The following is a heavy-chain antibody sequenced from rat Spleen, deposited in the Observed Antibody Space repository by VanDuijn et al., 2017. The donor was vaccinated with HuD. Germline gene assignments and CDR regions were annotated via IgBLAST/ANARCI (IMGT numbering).Heavy chain of an antibody. CDR2: ISYDGSST. CDR1: GFTFSDYN. Sequence: EVQLVESGGGLVQPGRSLKLSCAASGFTFSDYNMAWVRQAPKKGLEWVATISYDGSSTYYRDSVKGRFTISRDNAENTQYLQLDSLRSEDTATYYCARPNTGYYFDYWGQGVMVTVSS. V-gene: IGHV5-7*01. D-gene: IGHD4-2*01. J-gene: IGHJ2*01. CDR3: ARPNTGYYFDY.